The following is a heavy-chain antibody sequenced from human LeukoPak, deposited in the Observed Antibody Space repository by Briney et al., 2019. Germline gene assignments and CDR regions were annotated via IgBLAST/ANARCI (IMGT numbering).Heavy chain of an antibody. Sequence: ASVKVSCKTSGFTFTTYTMHWVRQAPGQRLEWMGWINAANGNTQYSQKFQGRVTITRDTSANIAYMELSSLRSEDTAVYYCVLSGSLNLDYWGQGTLVTVSS. V-gene: IGHV1-3*01. CDR1: GFTFTTYT. J-gene: IGHJ4*02. CDR2: INAANGNT. D-gene: IGHD1-26*01. CDR3: VLSGSLNLDY.